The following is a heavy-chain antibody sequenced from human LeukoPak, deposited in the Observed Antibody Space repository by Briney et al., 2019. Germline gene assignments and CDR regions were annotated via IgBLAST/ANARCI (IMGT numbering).Heavy chain of an antibody. J-gene: IGHJ5*02. Sequence: ASVKVSCKASGYTFTSYGISWVRQAPGQGLEWMGRIIPILGIANYAQKFQGRVTITADKSTSTAYMELSSLRSEDTAVYYCARKATVVRGENWFDPWGQGTLVTVSS. CDR2: IIPILGIA. D-gene: IGHD3-10*01. CDR3: ARKATVVRGENWFDP. V-gene: IGHV1-69*04. CDR1: GYTFTSYG.